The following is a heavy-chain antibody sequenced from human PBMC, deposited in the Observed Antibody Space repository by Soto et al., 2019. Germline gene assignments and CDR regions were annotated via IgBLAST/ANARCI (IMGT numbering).Heavy chain of an antibody. D-gene: IGHD2-15*01. J-gene: IGHJ4*02. CDR2: ISYDGSNK. CDR1: GFTFSSYG. Sequence: GGSLRLSFAASGFTFSSYGMHWVRQAPGKGLEWVAVISYDGSNKYYADSVKGRFTISRDNSKNTLYLQMNSLRAEDTAVYYCAKDRSVVVVAAALGYWGQGTLVTVSS. CDR3: AKDRSVVVVAAALGY. V-gene: IGHV3-30*18.